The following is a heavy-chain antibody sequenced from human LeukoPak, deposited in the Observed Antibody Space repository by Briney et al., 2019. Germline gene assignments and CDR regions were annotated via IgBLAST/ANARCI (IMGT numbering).Heavy chain of an antibody. CDR3: TQGARADTYWYFDL. J-gene: IGHJ2*01. V-gene: IGHV3-23*01. CDR1: GFTFSTYA. CDR2: ISGSGGNT. Sequence: GGSLRLSCAASGFTFSTYAMSWVRQAPGKGLEWVSAISGSGGNTHYADSVNGRFTISRDNSKNTLYVQMNSLRVEDTAVYYCTQGARADTYWYFDLWGRGTLVTVAS. D-gene: IGHD3-16*01.